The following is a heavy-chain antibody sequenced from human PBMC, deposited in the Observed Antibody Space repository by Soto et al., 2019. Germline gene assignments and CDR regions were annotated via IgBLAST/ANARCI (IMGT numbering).Heavy chain of an antibody. CDR2: ISGSGGTT. V-gene: IGHV3-23*01. CDR3: AKKGLDGFEPYYFDY. CDR1: GFTFSSYA. Sequence: GGSLRLSCAASGFTFSSYAMSWVRQAPGKGLEWVSTISGSGGTTVYADSVKGRFTISRDNSKSTMYLQINSLRAEDTALYYCAKKGLDGFEPYYFDYWGQGTLVTVSS. D-gene: IGHD3-10*01. J-gene: IGHJ4*02.